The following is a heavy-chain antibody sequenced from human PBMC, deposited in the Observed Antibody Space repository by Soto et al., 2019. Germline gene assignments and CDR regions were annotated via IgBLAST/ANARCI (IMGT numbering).Heavy chain of an antibody. CDR1: GFTFSSYE. Sequence: GGSLRLSCAASGFTFSSYEMNWVRQAPGKGLEWVSAISGSGGSTYYADSVKGRFTISRDNSKNTLYLQMNSLRAEDTAVYYCAKVYRSEKYGGFLDFDYWGQGTLVTVS. J-gene: IGHJ4*02. V-gene: IGHV3-23*01. CDR2: ISGSGGST. D-gene: IGHD5-12*01. CDR3: AKVYRSEKYGGFLDFDY.